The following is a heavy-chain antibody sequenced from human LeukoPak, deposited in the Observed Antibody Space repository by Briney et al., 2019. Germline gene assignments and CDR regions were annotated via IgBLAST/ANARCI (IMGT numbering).Heavy chain of an antibody. J-gene: IGHJ3*02. CDR3: ARGLNSSGWPDAFDI. D-gene: IGHD6-19*01. V-gene: IGHV7-4-1*02. CDR1: GYTFTSYA. Sequence: PAASVKVSCKASGYTFTSYAMNWVRQAPGQGLEWMGWINTNTGNPTYAQGFTGRFVFSLDTSVSTAYLQISSLKAEDTAVYYCARGLNSSGWPDAFDIWGQGTTVTVSS. CDR2: INTNTGNP.